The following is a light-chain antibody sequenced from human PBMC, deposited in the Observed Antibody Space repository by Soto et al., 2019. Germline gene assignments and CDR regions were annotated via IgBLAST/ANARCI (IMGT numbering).Light chain of an antibody. CDR3: GTWDSSLSAWV. J-gene: IGLJ2*01. CDR2: DND. CDR1: SSNIGNNY. Sequence: QSVLTQPPSVSAASGQKVTISCSGSSSNIGNNYVSWYQQLPETAPKLLIYDNDKRPSGIPDRFSGSKSGTSATLGITGLQTGDEADYYCGTWDSSLSAWVFGGGTKLTVL. V-gene: IGLV1-51*01.